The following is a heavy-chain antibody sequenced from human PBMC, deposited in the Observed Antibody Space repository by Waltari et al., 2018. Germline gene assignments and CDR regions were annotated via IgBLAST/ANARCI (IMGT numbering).Heavy chain of an antibody. Sequence: QVQLQESGPGLVKPSETLSLTCTVSGGSISSHYWSWIRQPPGKGLEWIGYIYYSGSTNDNPSLKSRVTISVDTSKNQFSLKLSSVTAADTAVYYCARAYYYGSGSTETHYGMDVWGQGTTVTVSS. V-gene: IGHV4-59*11. J-gene: IGHJ6*02. D-gene: IGHD3-10*01. CDR2: IYYSGST. CDR3: ARAYYYGSGSTETHYGMDV. CDR1: GGSISSHY.